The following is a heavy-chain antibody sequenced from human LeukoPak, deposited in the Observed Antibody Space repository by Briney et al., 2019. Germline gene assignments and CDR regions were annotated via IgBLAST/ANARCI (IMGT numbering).Heavy chain of an antibody. CDR2: IYYSGST. CDR1: GGSISSSSYY. Sequence: SETLSLTCTVSGGSISSSSYYWGWIRQPPGKGLGWIGSIYYSGSTYYNPSLKSRVTISVDTSKNQFSLKLSSVTAAGTAVYYCARHGYCSSTSCPPLVWGQGTLVTVSS. CDR3: ARHGYCSSTSCPPLV. J-gene: IGHJ4*02. V-gene: IGHV4-39*01. D-gene: IGHD2-2*03.